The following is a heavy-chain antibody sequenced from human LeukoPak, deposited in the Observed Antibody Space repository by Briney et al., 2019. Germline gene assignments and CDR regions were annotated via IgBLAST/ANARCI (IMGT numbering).Heavy chain of an antibody. Sequence: PGGSLRLSCAASGFTVNSNYMSWVSQAPGKGLEWVSVIYSGGSTYYADSVKGRFTISRDNSKNTLYLQMNSLRAEDTAVYYCAREVGWNYFDYWGQGTLVTVSS. CDR1: GFTVNSNY. J-gene: IGHJ4*02. CDR2: IYSGGST. V-gene: IGHV3-66*01. CDR3: AREVGWNYFDY. D-gene: IGHD6-19*01.